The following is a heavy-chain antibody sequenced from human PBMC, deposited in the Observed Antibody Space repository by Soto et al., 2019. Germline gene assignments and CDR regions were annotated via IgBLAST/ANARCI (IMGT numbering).Heavy chain of an antibody. CDR3: VRVGSGYDF. CDR2: INGNGDST. D-gene: IGHD3-10*01. CDR1: GVTFSGYS. J-gene: IGHJ4*02. Sequence: EVQLVESGGGLVQPGGSLRLSCAASGVTFSGYSMHWVRQAPGKGLEYVSAINGNGDSTYYANSVKGRFTISRDNSKNTLYLQMRSLSADDMAVYFCVRVGSGYDFWGQGTLVTVSS. V-gene: IGHV3-64*01.